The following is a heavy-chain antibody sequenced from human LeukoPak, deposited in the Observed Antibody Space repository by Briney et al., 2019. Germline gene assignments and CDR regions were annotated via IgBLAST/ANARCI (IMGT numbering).Heavy chain of an antibody. J-gene: IGHJ3*02. CDR1: GFTVSSNY. CDR3: ARYYDGSGYYYRGDAFDI. CDR2: IYSGGST. Sequence: GGSLRLSCAASGFTVSSNYMSWVGQAPGKGLEWVSVIYSGGSTYYADSVKGRFTISRDNSKNTLYLQMNSLRAEDTAVYYCARYYDGSGYYYRGDAFDIWGQGTMVTVSS. V-gene: IGHV3-66*01. D-gene: IGHD3-22*01.